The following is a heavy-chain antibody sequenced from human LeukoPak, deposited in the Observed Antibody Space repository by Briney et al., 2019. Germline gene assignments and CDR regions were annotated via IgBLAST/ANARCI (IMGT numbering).Heavy chain of an antibody. CDR1: GGSFSGYY. J-gene: IGHJ6*03. CDR3: ARTTGDYYGSGSYLYYYYYMDV. Sequence: PSETLSLTCAVYGGSFSGYYWSWIRQPPGKGLEWIGEIYHSGSTNYNPSLKSRVTISVDKSKNQFSLKLSSVTAADTAVYYCARTTGDYYGSGSYLYYYYYMDVWGKGTTVTVSS. CDR2: IYHSGST. V-gene: IGHV4-34*01. D-gene: IGHD3-10*01.